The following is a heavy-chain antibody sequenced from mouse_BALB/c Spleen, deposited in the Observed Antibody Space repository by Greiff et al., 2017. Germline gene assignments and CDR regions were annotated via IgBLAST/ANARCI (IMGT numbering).Heavy chain of an antibody. D-gene: IGHD2-14*01. Sequence: EVMLVESGGGLVQPGGSRKLSCAASGFTFSSFGMHWVRQAPEKGLEWVAYISSGSSTIYYADTVKGRFTISRDNPKNTLFLQMTSLRSEDTAMYYCARNYRYDAWFAYWGQGTLVTVSA. CDR2: ISSGSSTI. CDR3: ARNYRYDAWFAY. J-gene: IGHJ3*01. V-gene: IGHV5-17*02. CDR1: GFTFSSFG.